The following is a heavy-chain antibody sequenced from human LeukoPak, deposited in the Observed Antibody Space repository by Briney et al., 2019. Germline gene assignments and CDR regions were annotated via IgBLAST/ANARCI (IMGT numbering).Heavy chain of an antibody. CDR3: ATYRQVLLPFES. Sequence: GGSLRLSCAASGFTFSSYSMNWVRQAPGKGLEWVSHITRSSSSIYYADSVKGRFTISRDNAKNSLYLQMNSLRAEDTAVYYCATYRQVLLPFESWGQGTLVTVSS. V-gene: IGHV3-48*01. CDR2: ITRSSSSI. D-gene: IGHD2-8*02. CDR1: GFTFSSYS. J-gene: IGHJ4*02.